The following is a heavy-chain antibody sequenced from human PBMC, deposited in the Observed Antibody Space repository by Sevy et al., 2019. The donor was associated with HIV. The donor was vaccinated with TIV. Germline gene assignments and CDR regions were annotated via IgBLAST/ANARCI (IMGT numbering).Heavy chain of an antibody. CDR2: IGSGGTTI. Sequence: GGSLRLSCAASKFTFSSYNMNWVRQAPGKGLEWISYIGSGGTTIYYADSVKGRFTISRDNAKNSLSLQMNSLRAEDTAVYYWAAAAGYSSITSCSDAFNIWGQGTMVTVSS. V-gene: IGHV3-48*01. CDR1: KFTFSSYN. CDR3: AAAAGYSSITSCSDAFNI. D-gene: IGHD2-2*01. J-gene: IGHJ3*02.